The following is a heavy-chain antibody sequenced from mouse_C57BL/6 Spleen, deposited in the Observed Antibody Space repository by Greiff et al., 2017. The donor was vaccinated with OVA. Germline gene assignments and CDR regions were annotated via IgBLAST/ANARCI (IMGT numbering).Heavy chain of an antibody. D-gene: IGHD1-2*01. Sequence: EVQVVESGGGLVKPGGSLKLSCAASGFTFSSYAMSWVRQTPEKRLEWVATISDGGSYTYYPDNVKGRFTISRDNAKNNLYLQMSHLKSEDTAMYYCARGDLGLLGHYFDYWGQGTTLTVSS. CDR2: ISDGGSYT. CDR3: ARGDLGLLGHYFDY. V-gene: IGHV5-4*01. J-gene: IGHJ2*01. CDR1: GFTFSSYA.